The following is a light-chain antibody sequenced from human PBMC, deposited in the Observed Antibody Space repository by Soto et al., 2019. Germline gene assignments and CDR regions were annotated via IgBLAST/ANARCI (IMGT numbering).Light chain of an antibody. V-gene: IGLV2-14*01. CDR1: SSDVGGYVY. Sequence: QSALTQPASVSGSPGQSITISCSGSSSDVGGYVYVSWYQQHPGKAAKLMIYEVSNRPSGISNRFSGSKSGNTASLTISGLQPEDEADYYCSSYTTSNYVFGTGTKVTLL. J-gene: IGLJ1*01. CDR3: SSYTTSNYV. CDR2: EVS.